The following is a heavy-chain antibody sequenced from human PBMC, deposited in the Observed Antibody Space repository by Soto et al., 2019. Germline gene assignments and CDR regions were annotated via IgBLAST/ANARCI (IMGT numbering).Heavy chain of an antibody. V-gene: IGHV3-33*01. D-gene: IGHD3-16*01. J-gene: IGHJ4*02. CDR2: IWYDGSNK. Sequence: QVQLVESGGGVVQPGRSLRVSCAASGFTFSSHGMHWVRQAPGKGLEWVAVIWYDGSNKYYGESVKGRFIISRDNSKNTVDMQMNSLRAEDTAIYYCARWGPDKVLDYWGQGTLVTVCS. CDR1: GFTFSSHG. CDR3: ARWGPDKVLDY.